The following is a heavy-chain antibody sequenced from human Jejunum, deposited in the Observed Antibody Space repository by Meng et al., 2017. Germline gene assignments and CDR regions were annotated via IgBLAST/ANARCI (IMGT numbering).Heavy chain of an antibody. D-gene: IGHD1-26*01. V-gene: IGHV3-73*01. CDR3: TTLAETRRYLD. Sequence: GESLKISCTASGFTFSGSAMHWVRQASGKGLEWVGRIRSKTNKYVIVYAASVKGRFTVYRDDSNNTAYLQMNSLRTEDTDIYYCTTLAETRRYLDWGQGTLVTVSS. CDR2: IRSKTNKYVI. CDR1: GFTFSGSA. J-gene: IGHJ4*02.